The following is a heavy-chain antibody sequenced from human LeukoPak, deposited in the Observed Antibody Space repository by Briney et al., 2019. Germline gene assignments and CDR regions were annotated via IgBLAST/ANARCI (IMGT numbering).Heavy chain of an antibody. Sequence: GGSLRLSCAASGFIFRDHNMNWVRQLPGKGLEWVALITADGGTTHYADSLKGRFSISRDNSRNSLFLQMYSLATDDTAFYYCTKAFSDSSEPDYWGQGALVTVSS. J-gene: IGHJ4*02. D-gene: IGHD6-6*01. CDR3: TKAFSDSSEPDY. V-gene: IGHV3-43*02. CDR1: GFIFRDHN. CDR2: ITADGGTT.